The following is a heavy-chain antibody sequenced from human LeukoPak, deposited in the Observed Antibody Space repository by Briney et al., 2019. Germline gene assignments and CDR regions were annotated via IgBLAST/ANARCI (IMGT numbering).Heavy chain of an antibody. V-gene: IGHV1-69*13. Sequence: SVKVSCKASGGTFSSYAISWVRQAPGQGLEWMGGIIPIFGTANYAQKFQGRVTITADESTGTAYMELSSLRSEDTAVYYCARGTPDTSCCAFDIWGQGTMVTVSS. J-gene: IGHJ3*02. CDR2: IIPIFGTA. CDR3: ARGTPDTSCCAFDI. CDR1: GGTFSSYA. D-gene: IGHD5-18*01.